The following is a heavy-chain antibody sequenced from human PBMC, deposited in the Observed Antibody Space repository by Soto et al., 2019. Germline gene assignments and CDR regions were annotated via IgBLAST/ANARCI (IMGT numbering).Heavy chain of an antibody. CDR2: IYTSGST. V-gene: IGHV4-4*07. CDR3: ARDILAAAGTGTTKYYYYYYGMDV. CDR1: GGSISSYY. J-gene: IGHJ6*02. D-gene: IGHD6-13*01. Sequence: QVQLQESGPGLVKPSETLSLTCTVSGGSISSYYWSWIRQPAGKGLEWIGRIYTSGSTNYNPALKSRVTMSVDTSKNQFSLKLSSVTAADPAVYYCARDILAAAGTGTTKYYYYYYGMDVWGQGTTVTVSS.